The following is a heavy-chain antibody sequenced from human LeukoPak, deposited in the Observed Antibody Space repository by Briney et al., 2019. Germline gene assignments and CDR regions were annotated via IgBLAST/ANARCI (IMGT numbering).Heavy chain of an antibody. CDR3: ARFVVVPAAIDY. Sequence: WIGEINHSGSTNYNPSLKSRVTISVDTSKNQFSLKLSSVTAADTAAYYCARFVVVPAAIDYWGQGTLVTVSS. V-gene: IGHV4-34*01. D-gene: IGHD2-2*02. J-gene: IGHJ4*02. CDR2: INHSGST.